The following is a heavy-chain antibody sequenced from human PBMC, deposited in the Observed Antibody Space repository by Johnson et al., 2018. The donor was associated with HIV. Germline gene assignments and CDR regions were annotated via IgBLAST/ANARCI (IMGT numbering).Heavy chain of an antibody. CDR1: GFTVSSNY. CDR3: ARVRGGTGHGAFDI. V-gene: IGHV3-66*02. J-gene: IGHJ3*02. CDR2: NWSGGGT. Sequence: VQLVESGGGVVQPGGSLRLSCAASGFTVSSNYMSWVRQAPGKGLEWVSGINWSGGGTTYADSVKGRFTISRDNYKNSLYLQLNRLRPEDTAVFYCARVRGGTGHGAFDIWGQGTMVSVSS.